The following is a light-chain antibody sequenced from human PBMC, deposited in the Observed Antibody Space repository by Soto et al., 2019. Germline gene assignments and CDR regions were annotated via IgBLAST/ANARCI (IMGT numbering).Light chain of an antibody. CDR1: RSISDW. J-gene: IGKJ1*01. CDR3: LQYSSHSWT. Sequence: DIQMTQSPSSLSPPVGDSVTITCRASRSISDWLAWYQQKPGKAPELLIFDASNLKSGVSSRFSGSGSGTEFTLTISRLQPDDVATYYCLQYSSHSWTFGQGTKVDIK. CDR2: DAS. V-gene: IGKV1-5*01.